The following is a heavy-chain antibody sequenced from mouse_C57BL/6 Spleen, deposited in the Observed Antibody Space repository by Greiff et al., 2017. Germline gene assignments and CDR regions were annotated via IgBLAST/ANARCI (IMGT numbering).Heavy chain of an antibody. CDR2: IRNKANGYTT. Sequence: EVQLVESGGGLVQPGGSLSLSCAASGFTFTDYYMSWVRQPPGKALEWLGFIRNKANGYTTEYSASVKGRFTISRDNSQSILYLQMNALRAEDSATYYCERYSLSTEVASYAMDYWGQGTSVTVSS. D-gene: IGHD1-1*01. CDR1: GFTFTDYY. V-gene: IGHV7-3*01. CDR3: ERYSLSTEVASYAMDY. J-gene: IGHJ4*01.